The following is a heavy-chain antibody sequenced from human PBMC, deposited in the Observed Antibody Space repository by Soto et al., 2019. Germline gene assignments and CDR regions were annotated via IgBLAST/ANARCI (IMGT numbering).Heavy chain of an antibody. V-gene: IGHV3-23*01. J-gene: IGHJ4*02. CDR2: IPVIGERR. CDR3: AREGDRYGTVCFDS. Sequence: EVQLLDSGGGLVQPGGSLRLSCAASRFTFSSYGMSWVRQAPGKGLEWVAGIPVIGERRYYADSVKGRFTISRDNAKNTLYLQMNSLRVEDAAVYFCAREGDRYGTVCFDSWGQGTLVTVSS. CDR1: RFTFSSYG. D-gene: IGHD1-1*01.